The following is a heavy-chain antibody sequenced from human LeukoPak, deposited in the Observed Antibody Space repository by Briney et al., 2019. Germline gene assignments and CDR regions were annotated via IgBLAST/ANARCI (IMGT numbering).Heavy chain of an antibody. CDR1: GFTFSSYW. CDR2: INSDGSST. V-gene: IGHV3-74*01. CDR3: AREGYYDSSGYRLNAFDI. J-gene: IGHJ3*02. D-gene: IGHD3-22*01. Sequence: GGSLRLSCAAPGFTFSSYWMHWVRQAPGKGLVWVSRINSDGSSTSYADSVKGRFTISRDNAKNTLYLQMNSLRAEDTAVYYCAREGYYDSSGYRLNAFDIWGQGTMVTVSS.